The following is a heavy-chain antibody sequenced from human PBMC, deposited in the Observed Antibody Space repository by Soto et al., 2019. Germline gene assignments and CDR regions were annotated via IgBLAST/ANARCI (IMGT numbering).Heavy chain of an antibody. Sequence: ASVKVSCKASGYPFSSYAMHCLRQAPGQRLEWMGWINAGNGNTKYSQKFQGRVTSTRDTSASKAYMELSSMRSEDKAVYYCARGLEDESLDPWGQGTLVTVSS. CDR2: INAGNGNT. V-gene: IGHV1-3*01. D-gene: IGHD1-1*01. J-gene: IGHJ5*02. CDR3: ARGLEDESLDP. CDR1: GYPFSSYA.